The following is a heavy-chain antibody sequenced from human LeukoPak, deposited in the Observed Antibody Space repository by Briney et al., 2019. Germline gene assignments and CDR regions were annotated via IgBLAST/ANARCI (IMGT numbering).Heavy chain of an antibody. D-gene: IGHD3-16*02. CDR3: ARDRSEAYDYVWGSYRYRPYYFDY. CDR1: GGTFSSYA. V-gene: IGHV1-69*04. CDR2: IIPILGIA. Sequence: SVKVSCKASGGTFSSYAISWVRQAPGQGLEWMGRIIPILGIANYAQKFQGRVTITADKSTSTAYMELSSLRSEDTAVYYCARDRSEAYDYVWGSYRYRPYYFDYWGQGTLVTVSS. J-gene: IGHJ4*02.